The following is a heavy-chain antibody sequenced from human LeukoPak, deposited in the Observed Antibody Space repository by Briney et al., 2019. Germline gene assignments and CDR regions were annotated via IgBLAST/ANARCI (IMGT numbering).Heavy chain of an antibody. CDR3: AKGTGINHYHWIDP. CDR2: ISGSGGNT. V-gene: IGHV3-23*01. D-gene: IGHD3/OR15-3a*01. J-gene: IGHJ5*02. Sequence: PGGSLRLSCAASKVTFSDYAMNWVCQAPGKGLEWVSGISGSGGNTYYADSVKGRFTISRDNSKNTLYLQMNSLRAEDTALYYCAKGTGINHYHWIDPWGQGTQVTVSS. CDR1: KVTFSDYA.